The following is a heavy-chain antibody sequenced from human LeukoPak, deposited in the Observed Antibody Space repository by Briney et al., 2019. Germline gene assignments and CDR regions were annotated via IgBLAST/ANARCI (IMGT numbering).Heavy chain of an antibody. CDR1: GGSISSSSYY. CDR2: IYYTGST. D-gene: IGHD6-13*01. Sequence: SETLSLTCTVSGGSISSSSYYWTWIRQPPGKGLEWIGYIYYTGSTNYNPSLKSRVSISLDTSKNQFSLKLSSVTAADTAVYYCARDSSSWETYYYYYMDVWGKGTTVTISS. J-gene: IGHJ6*03. V-gene: IGHV4-61*01. CDR3: ARDSSSWETYYYYYMDV.